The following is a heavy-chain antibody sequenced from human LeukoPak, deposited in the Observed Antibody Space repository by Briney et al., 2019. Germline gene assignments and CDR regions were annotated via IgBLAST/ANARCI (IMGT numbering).Heavy chain of an antibody. V-gene: IGHV3-30-3*01. CDR1: GFTFSSYA. D-gene: IGHD3-22*01. CDR2: ISYDGSNK. CDR3: AREGVASYDSSGYYSD. Sequence: GRSLRLSCAASGFTFSSYAIHWVRQAPGKGLEWVTLISYDGSNKYYADSVKGRFTIPRDNAKNSLYLQMNSLRAEDTAVYYCAREGVASYDSSGYYSDWGQGTLVTVSS. J-gene: IGHJ4*02.